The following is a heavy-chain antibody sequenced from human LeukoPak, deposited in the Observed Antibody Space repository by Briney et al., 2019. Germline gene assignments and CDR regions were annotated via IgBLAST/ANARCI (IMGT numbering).Heavy chain of an antibody. Sequence: SETLSLTCAVYGGSFSGYYWSWIRQPPGKGLEWIGEINHSGSTNYNPSLKSRVTISVDTSKNQFSLKLSSVTAADTAVCYCARGPYYYDSSGYDFWGQGTLVTVSS. CDR3: ARGPYYYDSSGYDF. V-gene: IGHV4-34*01. CDR2: INHSGST. D-gene: IGHD3-22*01. J-gene: IGHJ4*02. CDR1: GGSFSGYY.